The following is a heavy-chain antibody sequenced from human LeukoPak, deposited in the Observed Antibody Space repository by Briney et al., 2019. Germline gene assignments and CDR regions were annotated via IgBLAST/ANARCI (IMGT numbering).Heavy chain of an antibody. D-gene: IGHD3-3*01. CDR1: GFTFSSYG. CDR2: IRYDGSNK. Sequence: GGSLRLSCAASGFTFSSYGMHWVRQAPGKGLEWVAFIRYDGSNKYYADSVKGRFTISRDSSKNTLYLQMNSLRAEDTAVYYCAKDYDFWSGYEEDWGQGTLVTVSS. J-gene: IGHJ4*02. V-gene: IGHV3-30*02. CDR3: AKDYDFWSGYEED.